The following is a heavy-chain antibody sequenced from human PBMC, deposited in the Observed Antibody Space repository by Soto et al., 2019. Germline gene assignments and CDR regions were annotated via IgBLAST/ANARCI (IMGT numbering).Heavy chain of an antibody. D-gene: IGHD2-8*01. CDR2: ISAYNVNT. Sequence: QVKLVQSGAEVKKPGASVKVSCKASGYTFTSYGISWVRQAPGQGLEWMGWISAYNVNTNYAQKFQGRVTMTTDPSTSTAYMELRSLRSDDTAVSYCARGGKYCTNCVCSLYGMDVWGQGTTVTVSS. V-gene: IGHV1-18*01. CDR3: ARGGKYCTNCVCSLYGMDV. J-gene: IGHJ6*02. CDR1: GYTFTSYG.